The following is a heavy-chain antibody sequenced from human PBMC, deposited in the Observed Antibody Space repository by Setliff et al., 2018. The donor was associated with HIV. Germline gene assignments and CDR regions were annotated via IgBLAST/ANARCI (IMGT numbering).Heavy chain of an antibody. J-gene: IGHJ5*02. Sequence: LSCAASGFTFNTYSMNWVRQAPGKGLEWISYISGSSANIQYADSVRGRFTISRDNAKNSMYLQMNSLRAEDTAVYYCARTASYGNSWYHWFDPWGQGTLVTVSS. CDR3: ARTASYGNSWYHWFDP. CDR1: GFTFNTYS. D-gene: IGHD6-13*01. CDR2: ISGSSANI. V-gene: IGHV3-48*01.